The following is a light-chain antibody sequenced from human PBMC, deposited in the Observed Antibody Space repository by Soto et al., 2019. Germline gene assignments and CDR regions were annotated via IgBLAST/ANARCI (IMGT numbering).Light chain of an antibody. CDR1: SSDVGGYKF. J-gene: IGLJ2*01. Sequence: QSALTQPASVSESPGQSITISCTGSSSDVGGYKFVSWYQQHPGKAPKLMIYEVSNRPSGVSDRFSGSKSGNTASLTISGLQAEDEADYYCSSYTSRTTVVFGGGTKLTVL. V-gene: IGLV2-14*01. CDR3: SSYTSRTTVV. CDR2: EVS.